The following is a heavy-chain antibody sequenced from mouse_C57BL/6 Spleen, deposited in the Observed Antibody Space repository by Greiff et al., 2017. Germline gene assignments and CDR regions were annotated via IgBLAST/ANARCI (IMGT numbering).Heavy chain of an antibody. Sequence: VQLQQSGAELVRPGASVKLSCTASGFNIKDDYMHWVKQRPEQGLEWIGWIDPENGDTEYASKFQGKATITADTSSNTAYLQLSSLTSEDTAVYYCTTFYYGNSVSYWYFDVWGTGTTVTVSS. V-gene: IGHV14-4*01. J-gene: IGHJ1*03. CDR2: IDPENGDT. CDR3: TTFYYGNSVSYWYFDV. CDR1: GFNIKDDY. D-gene: IGHD2-1*01.